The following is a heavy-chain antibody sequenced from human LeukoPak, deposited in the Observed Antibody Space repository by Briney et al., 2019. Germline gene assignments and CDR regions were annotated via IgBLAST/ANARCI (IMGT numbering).Heavy chain of an antibody. CDR1: GGSISSSSYY. CDR3: AREASYGPFDY. D-gene: IGHD5-18*01. Sequence: SETLSLTCTVSGGSISSSSYYWGWIRQPPGKGLEWIGSIYYSGSTYYNPSLKSRVTISVDTSKNQFSLKLSSGTAADTAVYYCAREASYGPFDYWGQGTLVTVSS. V-gene: IGHV4-39*07. CDR2: IYYSGST. J-gene: IGHJ4*02.